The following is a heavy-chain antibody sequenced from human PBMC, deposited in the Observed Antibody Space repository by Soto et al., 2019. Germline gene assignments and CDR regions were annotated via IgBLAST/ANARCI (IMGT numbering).Heavy chain of an antibody. Sequence: SETLSLTCTVSGGSISSNSYYWGWIRQSPGKGLEWIGEINHSGSTNYTPSLKSRAPISVDTSKNRFSLKLSSVTAGDTAVYYCARRRGYCSGGSCYAVRNAFDIWGQGTMVTVSS. V-gene: IGHV4-39*07. D-gene: IGHD2-15*01. CDR2: INHSGST. J-gene: IGHJ3*02. CDR3: ARRRGYCSGGSCYAVRNAFDI. CDR1: GGSISSNSYY.